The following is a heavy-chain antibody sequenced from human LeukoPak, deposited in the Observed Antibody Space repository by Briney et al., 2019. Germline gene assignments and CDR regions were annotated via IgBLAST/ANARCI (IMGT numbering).Heavy chain of an antibody. D-gene: IGHD6-13*01. CDR1: GFTFSYYP. V-gene: IGHV3-23*05. CDR3: AKDIRVSGYDSSWQFDC. J-gene: IGHJ4*02. CDR2: IKASGNEK. Sequence: PGGSLRLSCAASGFTFSYYPMGWVRQAPGKGLEWVAAIKASGNEKTYAGSVQGRFTISRDNSRNTLDLQMNSLRADDTAVYYCAKDIRVSGYDSSWQFDCWGQGTLVTVSS.